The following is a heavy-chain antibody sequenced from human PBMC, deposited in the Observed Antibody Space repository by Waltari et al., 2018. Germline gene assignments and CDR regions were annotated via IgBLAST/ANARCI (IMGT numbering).Heavy chain of an antibody. CDR1: GFTVSSTY. D-gene: IGHD2-15*01. CDR3: ARIQGWPTIPDY. V-gene: IGHV3-53*01. Sequence: EVQLVESGGDLIQPGGSLRLSCAASGFTVSSTYMSWVRQAPGKGREWGSVIDSDDRTYYADSVKGRFTISRDNSKNTLYLQMNSLRAEDTAVYYCARIQGWPTIPDYWGQGTLVTVSS. CDR2: IDSDDRT. J-gene: IGHJ4*02.